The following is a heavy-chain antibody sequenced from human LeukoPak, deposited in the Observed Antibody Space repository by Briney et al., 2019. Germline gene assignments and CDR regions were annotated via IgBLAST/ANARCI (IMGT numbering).Heavy chain of an antibody. J-gene: IGHJ5*02. D-gene: IGHD2-2*01. V-gene: IGHV1-69*01. Sequence: SVKVSCKASGGTFSSYAISWVRQAPGQGLEWMGGIIPISGTANYAQKFQGRVTITADESTSTAYMELSSLRSEDTAVYYCARDIVVVPAAIVPWGFDPWGQGTLVTVSS. CDR1: GGTFSSYA. CDR2: IIPISGTA. CDR3: ARDIVVVPAAIVPWGFDP.